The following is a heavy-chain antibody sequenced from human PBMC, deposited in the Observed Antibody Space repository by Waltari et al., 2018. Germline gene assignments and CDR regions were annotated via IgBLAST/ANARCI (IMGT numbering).Heavy chain of an antibody. J-gene: IGHJ6*02. CDR3: ARDYCDRTNCHGMDV. Sequence: QVQLVESGGGVVQPGGSLRLSCAASAFTFSSYAMPWVRQAPGKGLEWVAVISYNERNIYYVDSVKGRFTISRDNSKNMLYLQMNSLRAEDTAVYYCARDYCDRTNCHGMDVWGQGTTVTVSS. V-gene: IGHV3-30*04. CDR1: AFTFSSYA. D-gene: IGHD3-22*01. CDR2: ISYNERNI.